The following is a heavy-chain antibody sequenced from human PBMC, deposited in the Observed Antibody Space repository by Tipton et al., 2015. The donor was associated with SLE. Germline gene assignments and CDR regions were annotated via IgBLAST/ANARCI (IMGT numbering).Heavy chain of an antibody. D-gene: IGHD1/OR15-1a*01. CDR1: GGSFSGYY. V-gene: IGHV4-34*01. CDR2: INHSGNT. J-gene: IGHJ2*01. Sequence: TLSPTCAVYGGSFSGYYWTWIRQPPGKGLEWIGEINHSGNTNFNSSLKSRVTTSVDTSRNQFSLKLTSVTAADTAVYFCARVPLGQRQTGYWYFDLWGRGTLVTVSS. CDR3: ARVPLGQRQTGYWYFDL.